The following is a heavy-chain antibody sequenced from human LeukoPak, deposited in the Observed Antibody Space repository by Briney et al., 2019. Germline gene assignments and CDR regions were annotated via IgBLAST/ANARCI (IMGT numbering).Heavy chain of an antibody. J-gene: IGHJ4*02. CDR1: GYNFTSYW. V-gene: IGHV5-51*01. D-gene: IGHD4-17*01. Sequence: RGESLKISCKGSGYNFTSYWIGWVRQMPGKGLEWLGIIYPGDSDTRYSPSFQGRVTISADKSISTAYLQWSSLKASDTVMYYCARGTTMTTFDYWGQGTLVTVSS. CDR3: ARGTTMTTFDY. CDR2: IYPGDSDT.